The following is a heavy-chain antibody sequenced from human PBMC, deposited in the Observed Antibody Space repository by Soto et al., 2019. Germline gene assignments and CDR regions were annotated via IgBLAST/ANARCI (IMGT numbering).Heavy chain of an antibody. CDR1: GFTFSTHG. CDR3: AKLVYDFWSGYLGHSPTLQYSGMDV. Sequence: QVQLVESGGGVVQPGRSLRLSCAASGFTFSTHGIHWVRQAPGKGLEWVAVMSYDGFNKYYADSVKGRFTMSRDSSKDTLYLQMNSLRADDTAVYYCAKLVYDFWSGYLGHSPTLQYSGMDVWGQGTTVTVSS. J-gene: IGHJ6*02. V-gene: IGHV3-30*18. D-gene: IGHD3-3*01. CDR2: MSYDGFNK.